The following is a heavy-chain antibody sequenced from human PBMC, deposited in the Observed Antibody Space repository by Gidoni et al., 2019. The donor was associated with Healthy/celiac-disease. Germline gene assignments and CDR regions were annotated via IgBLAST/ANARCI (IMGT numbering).Heavy chain of an antibody. Sequence: EVQLVESGGGLVQPGRSLRLSCAASGFTFDDYAMHWVRQAPGKGLGWVSGISWTSGSIGYADSVKGRFTISRDNAKNSLYLQMNSLRAEDTALYYCAKGQSSGYYYGEDYWGQGTLVTVSS. CDR3: AKGQSSGYYYGEDY. J-gene: IGHJ4*02. CDR1: GFTFDDYA. D-gene: IGHD3-22*01. V-gene: IGHV3-9*01. CDR2: ISWTSGSI.